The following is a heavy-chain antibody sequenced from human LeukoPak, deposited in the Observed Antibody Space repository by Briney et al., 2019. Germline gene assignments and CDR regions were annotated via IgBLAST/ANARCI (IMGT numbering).Heavy chain of an antibody. J-gene: IGHJ4*02. D-gene: IGHD6-6*01. CDR2: VYYSGST. V-gene: IGHV4-39*01. Sequence: NPSETLSLTCIVSGGSISSNTYYWGWIRQPPGKGLEWIGSVYYSGSTYYNPSLKSRVTISVDTSKNQFSLKLSSVTAADTAVYYCARQWGSIAARTSTDDYWGQGTLVTVSS. CDR1: GGSISSNTYY. CDR3: ARQWGSIAARTSTDDY.